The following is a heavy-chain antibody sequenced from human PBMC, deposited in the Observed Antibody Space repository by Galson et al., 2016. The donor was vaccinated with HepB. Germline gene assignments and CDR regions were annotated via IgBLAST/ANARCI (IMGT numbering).Heavy chain of an antibody. V-gene: IGHV3-74*01. CDR1: GFTFSSFW. J-gene: IGHJ4*02. CDR2: MPPDGSEA. CDR3: AKDRGTPGTTRGGDTPDY. D-gene: IGHD1-1*01. Sequence: SLRLSCAASGFTFSSFWMHWVRQAPGKGLVWVSRMPPDGSEAHYADSVKGRFTISRDNGKNTLYLQMNSLSADDTAVYYCAKDRGTPGTTRGGDTPDYWGQGTLVIVSS.